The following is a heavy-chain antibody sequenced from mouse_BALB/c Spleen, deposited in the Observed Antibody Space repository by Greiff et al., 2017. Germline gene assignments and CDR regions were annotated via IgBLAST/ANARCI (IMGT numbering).Heavy chain of an antibody. CDR1: GFSLSTSGMG. D-gene: IGHD1-1*01. V-gene: IGHV8-8*01. J-gene: IGHJ4*01. CDR2: IWWDDDK. CDR3: ARIHYYGSSYGAMDY. Sequence: QVTLKVSGPGILQPSQTLSLTCSFSGFSLSTSGMGVGWIRQPSGKGLEWLAHIWWDDDKYYNTALKSGLTISKDTSKNQVFLKIASVDTADTATYYCARIHYYGSSYGAMDYWGQGTSVTVSS.